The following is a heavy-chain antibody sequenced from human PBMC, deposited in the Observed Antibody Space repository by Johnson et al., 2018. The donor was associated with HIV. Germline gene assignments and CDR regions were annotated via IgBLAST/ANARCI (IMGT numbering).Heavy chain of an antibody. D-gene: IGHD2-2*01. J-gene: IGHJ3*02. Sequence: MQLVESGGGVVQPGRSLRLSCAASGFTLSSYAMHWVRQAPGKGLEWLSVLYSDGLTYYADSVKGRFTISRDGSKNTLFLKMNSLRAEDTAVYYCARRCSSSSCSHGAFDILGQGTMVTVSS. CDR1: GFTLSSYA. CDR3: ARRCSSSSCSHGAFDI. CDR2: LYSDGLT. V-gene: IGHV3-66*04.